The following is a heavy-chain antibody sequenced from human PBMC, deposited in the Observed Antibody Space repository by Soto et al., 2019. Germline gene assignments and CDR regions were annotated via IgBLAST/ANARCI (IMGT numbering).Heavy chain of an antibody. V-gene: IGHV1-69*13. Sequence: SVKVSCKPSGDNFNTYTITWVRQAPGQGLEWMGGIIPIYGAASYAQKFQDRVTITADGSTNTAYMELSSLTSEDTALYYCAARVSVAGPAIDYWGQGTRVTVSS. CDR1: GDNFNTYT. J-gene: IGHJ4*02. D-gene: IGHD6-19*01. CDR3: AARVSVAGPAIDY. CDR2: IIPIYGAA.